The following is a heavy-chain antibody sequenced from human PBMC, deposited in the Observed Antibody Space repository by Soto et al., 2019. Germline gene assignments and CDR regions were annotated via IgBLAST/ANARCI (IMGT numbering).Heavy chain of an antibody. V-gene: IGHV1-18*01. CDR1: GYSFSAYD. CDR2: IRAYNGDT. Sequence: GASVKVSCKTSGYSFSAYDIYWLRQAPGQGLEWMGWIRAYNGDTNYAQKFQTRVTMTTDKSTDTAYMDLRSLTSDDTAIYYCARAGAAPYYYHGLDVWGQGTTVTVSS. D-gene: IGHD1-26*01. J-gene: IGHJ6*02. CDR3: ARAGAAPYYYHGLDV.